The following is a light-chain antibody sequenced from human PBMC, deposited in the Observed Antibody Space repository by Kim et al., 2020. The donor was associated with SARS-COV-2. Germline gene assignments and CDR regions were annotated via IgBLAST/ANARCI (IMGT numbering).Light chain of an antibody. CDR2: GAS. J-gene: IGKJ2*01. Sequence: SASVGDRVSFTCRASQDVDTFVAWYQQKRGQAPRLLIYGASTLQSGVPSRFSGYGSGTEFTLTITSPQPEDVATYYCQQLNSYPYTFGQGTKLEI. V-gene: IGKV1-9*01. CDR1: QDVDTF. CDR3: QQLNSYPYT.